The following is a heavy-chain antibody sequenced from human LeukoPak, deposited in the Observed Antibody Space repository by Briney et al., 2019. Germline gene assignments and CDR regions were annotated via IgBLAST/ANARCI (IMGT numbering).Heavy chain of an antibody. CDR2: INPSGGST. V-gene: IGHV1-46*01. CDR1: GYTFTSYY. Sequence: ASVKVSCKASGYTFTSYYMHWVRQAPGQGLEWMGIINPSGGSTSYAQKFQGRVTMTRDTSTSTVYMELSSLRSEDTAVYYCARGQQWRGLEGYFDYWGQGTLVTVSS. D-gene: IGHD6-19*01. CDR3: ARGQQWRGLEGYFDY. J-gene: IGHJ4*02.